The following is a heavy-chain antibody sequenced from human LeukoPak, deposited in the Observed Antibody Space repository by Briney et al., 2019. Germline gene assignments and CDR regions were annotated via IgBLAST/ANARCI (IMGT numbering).Heavy chain of an antibody. CDR1: GGSISSYY. J-gene: IGHJ4*02. D-gene: IGHD3-16*01. CDR3: ARAWGPGGHFDY. Sequence: SETLSLTCTVSGGSISSYYWSWIRQPPGKGLEWIGYIYYSGSTNYNPSLKSRVTISVDTSTNQFSLKLSSVTAADTAVYYCARAWGPGGHFDYWGQGTLVTVSS. V-gene: IGHV4-59*01. CDR2: IYYSGST.